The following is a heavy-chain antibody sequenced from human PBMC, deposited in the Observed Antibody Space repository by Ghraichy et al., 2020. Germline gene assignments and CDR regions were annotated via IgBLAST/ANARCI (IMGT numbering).Heavy chain of an antibody. CDR3: ASGVGARPDAFDI. D-gene: IGHD1-26*01. CDR1: GFTFSSYA. V-gene: IGHV3-30*04. J-gene: IGHJ3*02. CDR2: ISYDGSNK. Sequence: GGSLRLSCAASGFTFSSYAMHWVRQAPGKGLEWVAVISYDGSNKYYADSVKGRFTISRDNSKNTLYLQMNSLRAEDMAVYYCASGVGARPDAFDIWGQGTMVTVSS.